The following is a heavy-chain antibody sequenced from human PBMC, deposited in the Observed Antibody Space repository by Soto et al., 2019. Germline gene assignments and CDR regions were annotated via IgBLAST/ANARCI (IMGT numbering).Heavy chain of an antibody. J-gene: IGHJ4*02. D-gene: IGHD2-21*02. CDR1: GFTFSSYG. CDR3: ARDDGLTAKNY. CDR2: IWYDGSNK. V-gene: IGHV3-33*01. Sequence: QVQLVESGGGVVQPGRSLRLSCAASGFTFSSYGMHWVRQAPGKGLEWVAVIWYDGSNKYYADSVKGRFTISRDNSKNTLYLQMNSLRVEDTAVYYGARDDGLTAKNYWGQGTLVTVSS.